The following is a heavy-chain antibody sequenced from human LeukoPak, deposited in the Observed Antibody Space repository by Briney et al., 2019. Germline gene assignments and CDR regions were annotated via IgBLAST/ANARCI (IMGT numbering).Heavy chain of an antibody. CDR2: INHSGST. Sequence: SETLSLTCAVYGGSFSGHYWSWIRQPPGKGLEWIGEINHSGSTNYNPSLKSRVTISVDTSKNQFSLKLSSVTAADTAVYYCARVKLRLGYFDYWGQGTLVTVSP. V-gene: IGHV4-34*01. J-gene: IGHJ4*02. CDR3: ARVKLRLGYFDY. CDR1: GGSFSGHY. D-gene: IGHD3-16*01.